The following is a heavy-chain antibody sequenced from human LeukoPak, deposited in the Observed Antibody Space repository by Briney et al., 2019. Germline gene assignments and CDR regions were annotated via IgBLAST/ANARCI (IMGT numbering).Heavy chain of an antibody. D-gene: IGHD2-15*01. CDR1: GFTFDDYA. J-gene: IGHJ3*02. Sequence: GGSLRLSCAASGFTFDDYAMHWVRQAPGKGLEWVSLNSGDGGSTYYADSVKGRFTISRDNSKNSLYLQMNSLRTEDTALYYCAKDGYCSGGSCFPHAFDIWGQGTMVTVSS. CDR3: AKDGYCSGGSCFPHAFDI. V-gene: IGHV3-43*02. CDR2: NSGDGGST.